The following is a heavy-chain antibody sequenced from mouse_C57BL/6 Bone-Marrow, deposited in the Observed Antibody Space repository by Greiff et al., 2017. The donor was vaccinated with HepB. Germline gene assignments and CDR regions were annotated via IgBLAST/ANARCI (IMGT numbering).Heavy chain of an antibody. CDR1: GFTFSSYA. CDR2: ISDGGSYT. J-gene: IGHJ2*01. Sequence: EVMLVESGGGLVKPGGSLKLSCAASGFTFSSYAMSWVRQTPEKRLEWVATISDGGSYTYYPDNVKGRFTISRDNAKNNLYLQMNHLKSEDTAMYYCARDRPLRGYFDYWGQGTTLTVSS. V-gene: IGHV5-4*01. D-gene: IGHD6-1*01. CDR3: ARDRPLRGYFDY.